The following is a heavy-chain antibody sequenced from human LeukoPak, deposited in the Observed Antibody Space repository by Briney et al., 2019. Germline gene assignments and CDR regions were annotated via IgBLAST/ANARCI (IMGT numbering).Heavy chain of an antibody. CDR3: ARDPRGRYEDWFDP. V-gene: IGHV4-39*07. CDR2: IYAGGST. CDR1: GLSITYDTYY. Sequence: SETLSLTCTVSGLSITYDTYYWAWIRQPPGKGLEWIGSIYAGGSTYYSPSLKSRVIISVDTSKNHFSLTLSAVTAADAAVYYCARDPRGRYEDWFDPWGQGTLVTVSS. J-gene: IGHJ5*02. D-gene: IGHD1-26*01.